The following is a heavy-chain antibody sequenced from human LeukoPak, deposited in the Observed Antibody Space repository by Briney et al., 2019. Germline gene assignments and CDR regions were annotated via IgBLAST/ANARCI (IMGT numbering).Heavy chain of an antibody. V-gene: IGHV3-48*02. CDR2: ISSSSTTI. CDR1: EFTFSSYT. D-gene: IGHD3-22*01. J-gene: IGHJ3*02. CDR3: ARGVRIATMIVVITHDAFDI. Sequence: GGPLRLSCAASEFTFSSYTMNWVRQAPGKGLEWVSFISSSSTTIYYADSVKGRFTISRDNAKNSLYLQMNSLRDEDTAVYYCARGVRIATMIVVITHDAFDIWGQGTMVTVSS.